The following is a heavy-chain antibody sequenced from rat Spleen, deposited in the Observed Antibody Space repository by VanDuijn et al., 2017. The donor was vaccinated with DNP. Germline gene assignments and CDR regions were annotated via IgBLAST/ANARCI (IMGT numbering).Heavy chain of an antibody. CDR3: ARLGWHGWFAY. V-gene: IGHV4-2*01. CDR1: GFNLNDYW. D-gene: IGHD1-11*01. Sequence: EVKLVESGGGLVQPGRSLKLSCAASGFNLNDYWMGWVRQAPGKGLEWIGEINKDSRTINYTPSLKDKFTISRDNAQNTLYLQMSKLGSEDTAIYYCARLGWHGWFAYWGQGTLVTVSS. CDR2: INKDSRTI. J-gene: IGHJ3*01.